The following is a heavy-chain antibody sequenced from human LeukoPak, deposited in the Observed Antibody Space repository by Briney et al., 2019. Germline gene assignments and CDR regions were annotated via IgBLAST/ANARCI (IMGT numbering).Heavy chain of an antibody. CDR2: IKQDGSEK. J-gene: IGHJ2*01. CDR3: AREKMGTPPWPPVKSSWYFDL. D-gene: IGHD7-27*01. Sequence: GGSLRLSCAASGFTFSSYWMNWVRQAPGKGLEWVANIKQDGSEKYYVDSVKGRFTISRDNAKNSLYLQVNSLRAEDTAVYYCAREKMGTPPWPPVKSSWYFDLWGRGTLVTVSS. CDR1: GFTFSSYW. V-gene: IGHV3-7*01.